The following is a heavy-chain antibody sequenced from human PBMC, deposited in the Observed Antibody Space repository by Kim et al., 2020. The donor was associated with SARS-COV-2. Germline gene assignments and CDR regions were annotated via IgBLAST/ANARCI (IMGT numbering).Heavy chain of an antibody. CDR1: GFTFDDYA. CDR2: ISWNSGSI. J-gene: IGHJ6*02. CDR3: ASLAGGLWFGQHYYYGMDV. Sequence: GGSLRLSCAASGFTFDDYAMHWVRQAPGKGLEWVSGISWNSGSIGYADSVKGRFTISRDNAKNSLYLQMNSLRAEDTALYYCASLAGGLWFGQHYYYGMDVWGQGTTVTVSS. D-gene: IGHD3-10*01. V-gene: IGHV3-9*01.